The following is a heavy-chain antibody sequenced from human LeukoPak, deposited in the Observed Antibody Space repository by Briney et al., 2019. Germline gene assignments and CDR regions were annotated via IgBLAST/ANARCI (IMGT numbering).Heavy chain of an antibody. V-gene: IGHV6-1*01. CDR3: ARENLFSGGSPFDP. J-gene: IGHJ5*02. CDR1: GDSLSSNSAA. Sequence: SQTLSLTCAIPGDSLSSNSAAWNWIRQSPSSGLEWLGRTYYRSKWYNEYAVSVKSRITINPDTSKNQFSLQLNSVTPEDTAVYYCARENLFSGGSPFDPWGQGTLVTVSS. D-gene: IGHD3-10*01. CDR2: TYYRSKWYN.